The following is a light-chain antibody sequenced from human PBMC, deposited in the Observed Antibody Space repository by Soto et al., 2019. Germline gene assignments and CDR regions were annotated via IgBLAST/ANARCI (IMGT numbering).Light chain of an antibody. CDR2: ETS. CDR3: HQRNK. V-gene: IGKV3-11*01. J-gene: IGKJ5*01. CDR1: QSVDTM. Sequence: EIVLTQSPASLSLSAGERVTLSCRASQSVDTMVAWYQQQVGRTPRLLIYETSNRATGIPARFSGSRSGTDFTLTISSLEPEDFGVYFCHQRNKFGQGTRLEIK.